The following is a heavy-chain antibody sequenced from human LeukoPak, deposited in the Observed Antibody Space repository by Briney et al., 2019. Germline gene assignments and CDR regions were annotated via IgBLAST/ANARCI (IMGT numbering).Heavy chain of an antibody. D-gene: IGHD3-3*01. CDR2: ICGSSGST. V-gene: IGHV3-23*01. CDR1: GFTFSSHA. CDR3: ARDPGVVAFHYLDF. J-gene: IGHJ4*02. Sequence: PGGSLRLSCAASGFTFSSHAMAWVRQAPGKGLEWVSAICGSSGSTYYADSVKGRFTISRDNSKNTVYLQMNYLRADGTAAYYCARDPGVVAFHYLDFWGQGTLVTVSS.